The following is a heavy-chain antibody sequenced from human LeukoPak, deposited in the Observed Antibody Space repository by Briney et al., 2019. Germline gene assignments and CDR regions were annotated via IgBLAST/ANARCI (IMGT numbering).Heavy chain of an antibody. J-gene: IGHJ3*02. CDR2: ISAYNGNT. CDR3: ASLKNSYDSSGYLVTDASDI. D-gene: IGHD3-22*01. CDR1: GYTFTSNG. Sequence: ASVKVSCKASGYTFTSNGISWVRQAPGQGLEWMGWISAYNGNTNYEQKLQGRVTMTTDTSTSTAYMELRSLRSDDTAVYYCASLKNSYDSSGYLVTDASDIWGQGTMVTVSS. V-gene: IGHV1-18*01.